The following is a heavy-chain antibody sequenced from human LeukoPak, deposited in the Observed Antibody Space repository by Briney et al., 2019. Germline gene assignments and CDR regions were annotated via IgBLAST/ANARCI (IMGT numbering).Heavy chain of an antibody. V-gene: IGHV4-38-2*02. CDR3: AKGSYCGGDCYSGGWFDP. J-gene: IGHJ5*02. CDR1: GYSISSGYY. CDR2: IYHSGST. Sequence: SETLSLTCTVSGYSISSGYYWGWIRQPPGKGLEWIGSIYHSGSTYYNPSLKSRVTISVDTSKNQFSLKLSSVTAADTAVYYCAKGSYCGGDCYSGGWFDPWGQGTLVTVSS. D-gene: IGHD2-21*02.